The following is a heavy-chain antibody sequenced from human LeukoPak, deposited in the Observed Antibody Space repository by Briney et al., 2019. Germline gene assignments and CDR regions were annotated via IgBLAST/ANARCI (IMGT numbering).Heavy chain of an antibody. CDR3: ARAADRYLDY. CDR2: INHSGST. V-gene: IGHV4-34*01. J-gene: IGHJ4*02. CDR1: GGSFSGYY. D-gene: IGHD3-9*01. Sequence: SETLSLTCAVYGGSFSGYYWSWIRQPPGKGLEWIGEINHSGSTNYNPSLKSRVTISVDTSKNQFSLKLSSVTAADTAVYYCARAADRYLDYWGQGTLVTVYS.